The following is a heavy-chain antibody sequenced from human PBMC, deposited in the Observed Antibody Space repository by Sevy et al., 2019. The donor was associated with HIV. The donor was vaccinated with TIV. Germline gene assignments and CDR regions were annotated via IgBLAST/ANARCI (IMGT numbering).Heavy chain of an antibody. CDR3: AKLLWSSGSRFDY. V-gene: IGHV3-30*02. CDR1: GFTFSSYG. CDR2: IRYDGSNK. D-gene: IGHD2-21*01. J-gene: IGHJ4*02. Sequence: GGSLRLSCAASGFTFSSYGMHWVRQAPGKGLEWVAFIRYDGSNKYYADSVKGRFTISRDNSKNTLYLQMNSLRAEDTAVYYCAKLLWSSGSRFDYWGQGTLVTVSS.